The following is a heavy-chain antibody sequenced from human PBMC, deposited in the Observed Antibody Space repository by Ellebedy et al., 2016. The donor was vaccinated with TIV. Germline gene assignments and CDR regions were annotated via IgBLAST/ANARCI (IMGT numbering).Heavy chain of an antibody. CDR2: INPHSGDT. Sequence: ASVKVSCXASGYSFTAYFMHWVRQAPGQGPEWMGWINPHSGDTRVAQKFQGRLTMTMDSSISTGYMELSSLRSEDTAVYYCARVNQWQGFDPWGQGTLVTVSS. J-gene: IGHJ5*02. CDR3: ARVNQWQGFDP. D-gene: IGHD6-19*01. V-gene: IGHV1-2*02. CDR1: GYSFTAYF.